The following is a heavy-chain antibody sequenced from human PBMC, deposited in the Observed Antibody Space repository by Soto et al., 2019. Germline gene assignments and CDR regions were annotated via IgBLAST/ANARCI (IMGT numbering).Heavy chain of an antibody. V-gene: IGHV3-49*04. CDR3: TRVPIPQGLFDY. CDR1: RCSLGEYA. J-gene: IGHJ4*02. CDR2: IRSKAQGGTA. D-gene: IGHD2-21*01. Sequence: GALRRSAAACRCSLGEYAMTEERRAGGKGLEWVGFIRSKAQGGTAQYAASVKGRFIILRDDSKSIAYLQMNSLKTEDAAVYYCTRVPIPQGLFDYWVRGTVVTVS.